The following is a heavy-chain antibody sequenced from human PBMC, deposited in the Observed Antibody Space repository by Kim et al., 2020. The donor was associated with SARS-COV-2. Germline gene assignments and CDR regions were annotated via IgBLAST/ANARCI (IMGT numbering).Heavy chain of an antibody. J-gene: IGHJ4*01. CDR2: IIPILGIA. CDR3: ARDLLRDNWNDPYYFDY. V-gene: IGHV1-69*04. Sequence: SVKVSCKASGGTFSSYAISWVRQAPGQGLEWMGRIIPILGIANYAQKFQGRVTITADKSTSTAYMELSSLRSEDTSVYYCARDLLRDNWNDPYYFDYWG. D-gene: IGHD1-1*01. CDR1: GGTFSSYA.